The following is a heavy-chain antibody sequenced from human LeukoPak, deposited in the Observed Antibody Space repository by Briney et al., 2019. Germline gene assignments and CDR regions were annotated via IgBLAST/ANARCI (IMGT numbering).Heavy chain of an antibody. J-gene: IGHJ2*01. V-gene: IGHV1-46*01. CDR2: INPNGGST. Sequence: ASVQVSCKASGYTFTSYYMHWVQQAPGQGLEWMGIINPNGGSTNYAQKFQGRVTMTRDTSTSTVYMELSSLRSEDTAVYYCARGQSSGRYWYFDLWGRGTLVTVSS. CDR1: GYTFTSYY. CDR3: ARGQSSGRYWYFDL. D-gene: IGHD3-22*01.